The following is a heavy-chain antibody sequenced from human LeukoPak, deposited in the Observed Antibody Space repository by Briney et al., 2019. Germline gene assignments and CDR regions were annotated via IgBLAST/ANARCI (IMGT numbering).Heavy chain of an antibody. D-gene: IGHD6-13*01. CDR2: IYYSGST. V-gene: IGHV4-59*01. CDR1: GGSISSYY. Sequence: SETLSLTCTVSGGSISSYYWSWIRQPPGKGLEWIGYIYYSGSTNYNPSLKSRVTISVDTSKNQFSLKLSSVTAADTAVYYCARASFSSRGYVYWGQGTLVTVSS. CDR3: ARASFSSRGYVY. J-gene: IGHJ4*02.